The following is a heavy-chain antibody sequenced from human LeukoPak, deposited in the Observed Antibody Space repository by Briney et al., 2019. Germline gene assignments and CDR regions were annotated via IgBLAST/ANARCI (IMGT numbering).Heavy chain of an antibody. D-gene: IGHD3-10*01. J-gene: IGHJ5*02. Sequence: ASVKVSCKASGYTFTGYYMHWVRQAPGQGLEWMGWINPNSGGTNYAQKFQGRVTMTRDTSISTAYMELSRLRSDDTAVYYCARSGITMVRGVMCWFDPWGQGTLVTVSS. V-gene: IGHV1-2*02. CDR2: INPNSGGT. CDR1: GYTFTGYY. CDR3: ARSGITMVRGVMCWFDP.